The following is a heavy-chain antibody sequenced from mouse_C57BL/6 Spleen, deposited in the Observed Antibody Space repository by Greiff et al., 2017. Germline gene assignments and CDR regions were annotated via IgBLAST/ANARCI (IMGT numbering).Heavy chain of an antibody. V-gene: IGHV5-9*01. CDR3: TRQEGFYFAY. Sequence: VTLVESGGGLVKPGGSLKLSCAASGITFSSYTMSWVRQTPEKRLEWVATISGGGGNTYYPDSVKGRFTISRDNAKNTLYLQMSSLWSEDTALYYCTRQEGFYFAYWGQGALGTVSA. J-gene: IGHJ3*01. CDR2: ISGGGGNT. CDR1: GITFSSYT. D-gene: IGHD2-1*01.